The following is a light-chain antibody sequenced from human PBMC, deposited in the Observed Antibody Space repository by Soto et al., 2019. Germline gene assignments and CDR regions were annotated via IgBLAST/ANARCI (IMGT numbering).Light chain of an antibody. Sequence: EIVLTQSPGSLSLSPGQRATLSCRASQSVDTTFFAWYQKKPGQAPRLLIYGASKRATGIPDRFSGSGSGTGFTLIISRLETEGFAVYYCQQYMSSVTFGQGTKVEIK. CDR1: QSVDTTF. V-gene: IGKV3-20*01. CDR3: QQYMSSVT. J-gene: IGKJ1*01. CDR2: GAS.